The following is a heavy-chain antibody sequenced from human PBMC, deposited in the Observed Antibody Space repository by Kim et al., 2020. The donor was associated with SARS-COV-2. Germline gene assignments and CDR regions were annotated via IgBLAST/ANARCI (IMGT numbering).Heavy chain of an antibody. D-gene: IGHD2-15*01. CDR3: ARDRSCSGGSCWGT. CDR1: GFSVTSNF. V-gene: IGHV3-53*01. CDR2: FYSGGST. J-gene: IGHJ4*02. Sequence: GGSLRLSCAASGFSVTSNFMTWVRQAPGKGLEWVSLFYSGGSTYYADSVKGRFTISRDNSKNTLYLQMNRLRADDTAVYYCARDRSCSGGSCWGTWGQGTLVTVSS.